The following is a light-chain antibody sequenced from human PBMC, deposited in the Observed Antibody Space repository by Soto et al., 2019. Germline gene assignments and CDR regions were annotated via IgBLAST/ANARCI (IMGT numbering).Light chain of an antibody. V-gene: IGKV3-20*01. CDR3: QQYGNSPQT. J-gene: IGKJ1*01. CDR1: QSVSSTY. Sequence: EIVLTQSPATLSLSPGESATLSCSASQSVSSTYVAWYQQRPGQTPKLLIYEASTRATGIPDRFSGRGSGTDYTLTIDRLEPEDFAVYYCQQYGNSPQTFGQGTKVDIK. CDR2: EAS.